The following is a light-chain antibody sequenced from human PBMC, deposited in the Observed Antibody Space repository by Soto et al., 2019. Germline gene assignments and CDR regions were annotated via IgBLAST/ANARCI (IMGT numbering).Light chain of an antibody. CDR1: QSVISSH. CDR3: QQYGTLLT. V-gene: IGKV3-20*01. Sequence: ESVLTQSPGTLSLSPGERATLSCRASQSVISSHLAWYQQKPGQAPRLLIYGPSNRAPGIPDRFSGSASWTDFPLTIDRLDPEDFAVYYCQQYGTLLTFGGGTKV. J-gene: IGKJ4*01. CDR2: GPS.